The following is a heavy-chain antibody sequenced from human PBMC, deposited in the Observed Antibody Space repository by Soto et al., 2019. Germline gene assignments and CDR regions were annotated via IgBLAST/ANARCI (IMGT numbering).Heavy chain of an antibody. CDR3: ARTGGFGRYYYYGMDV. J-gene: IGHJ6*02. CDR1: GGSISSYY. CDR2: IYYSGST. D-gene: IGHD3-10*01. Sequence: SETLSLTCTVSGGSISSYYWSWIRQPPGKGLEWIGYIYYSGSTNYNPSLKSRVTISVDTSKNQFSLKLSSVTAADTAVYYCARTGGFGRYYYYGMDVWGQGTTVTVS. V-gene: IGHV4-59*08.